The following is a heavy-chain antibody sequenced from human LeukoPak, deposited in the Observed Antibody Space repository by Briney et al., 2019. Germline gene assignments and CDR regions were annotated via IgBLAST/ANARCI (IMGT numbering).Heavy chain of an antibody. D-gene: IGHD6-13*01. CDR3: AREGSSWYLGFDY. V-gene: IGHV6-1*01. CDR1: GDSVSSNSAA. CDR2: TYYRSKWYN. J-gene: IGHJ4*02. Sequence: SQTLSLTCAISGDSVSSNSAAWNWITQSPSRGLEWLGRTYYRSKWYNDYAVSVKSRITINPDTSKNQFSLQLNSVTPEDTAVYYCAREGSSWYLGFDYWGQGTLVTVSS.